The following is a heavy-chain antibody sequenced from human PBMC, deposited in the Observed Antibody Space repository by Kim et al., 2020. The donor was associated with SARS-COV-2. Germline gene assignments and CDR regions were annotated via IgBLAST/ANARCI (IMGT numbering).Heavy chain of an antibody. D-gene: IGHD3-22*01. CDR3: ARFDDSNGYYQYYFDY. J-gene: IGHJ4*02. Sequence: GGSLRLSCVASGFTFTDYALSWVRQAPGRGLEWVSGISGSGRTTYSTDSVRGRFTISRDSSSNTLYLQMNSLRAEDTAIYYCARFDDSNGYYQYYFDYWGQGTLVSVSS. V-gene: IGHV3-23*01. CDR1: GFTFTDYA. CDR2: ISGSGRTT.